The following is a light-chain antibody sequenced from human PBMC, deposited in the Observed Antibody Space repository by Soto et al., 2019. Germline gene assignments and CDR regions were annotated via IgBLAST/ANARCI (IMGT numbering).Light chain of an antibody. J-gene: IGLJ1*01. CDR2: EVS. CDR1: SSDIGVYNF. CDR3: CSYSSGSTPYV. Sequence: QSALTQPASVSESPGQSITLSCTGTSSDIGVYNFVSWYQHHPAKAPKLIIYEVSNRPSGVSNRFSGSKSGNTASLTISGLQAEDEADYYCCSYSSGSTPYVFGTGTKLTVL. V-gene: IGLV2-14*01.